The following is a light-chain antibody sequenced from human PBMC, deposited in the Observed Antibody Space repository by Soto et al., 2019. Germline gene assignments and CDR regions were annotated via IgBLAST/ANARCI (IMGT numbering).Light chain of an antibody. CDR2: DVS. CDR1: SSDVGAYNY. CDR3: SSYTSSSTPVV. V-gene: IGLV2-14*03. J-gene: IGLJ2*01. Sequence: QSALTQPASVSGSPGQSITISCTGTSSDVGAYNYVSWYQQHPGKAPKLMIFDVSLRPSGVSNRFSGSKSGNTASLTISGLQDEDEADYYCSSYTSSSTPVVFGGGTKLTVL.